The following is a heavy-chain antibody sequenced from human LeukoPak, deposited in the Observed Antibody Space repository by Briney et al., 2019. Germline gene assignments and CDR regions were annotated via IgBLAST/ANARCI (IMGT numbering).Heavy chain of an antibody. Sequence: SETLSLTCTVSGGSISTSNYYWGWIRQPPGKGLEWIGSIYYSGSTYYNPSLKSRVTISVDTSKNQFSLKLSSVTAADTAVYYCARYDILTGRYYMDVWGKGTTVTISS. CDR1: GGSISTSNYY. V-gene: IGHV4-39*01. CDR2: IYYSGST. CDR3: ARYDILTGRYYMDV. D-gene: IGHD3-9*01. J-gene: IGHJ6*03.